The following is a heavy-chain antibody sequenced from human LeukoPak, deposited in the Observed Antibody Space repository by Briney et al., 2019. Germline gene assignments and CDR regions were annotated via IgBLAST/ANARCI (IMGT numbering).Heavy chain of an antibody. CDR2: IIPIFGTA. J-gene: IGHJ6*03. V-gene: IGHV1-69*05. CDR1: GGTFSSYA. D-gene: IGHD3-10*01. Sequence: SVKVSCKASGGTFSSYAISWVRQAPGQGLEWMGGIIPIFGTANYAQKFQGRVTITTDESTSTAYMELSSLRSEDTAVYYCARGPNYYGSGSYRNYYYYMDVWGKGTTDTVSS. CDR3: ARGPNYYGSGSYRNYYYYMDV.